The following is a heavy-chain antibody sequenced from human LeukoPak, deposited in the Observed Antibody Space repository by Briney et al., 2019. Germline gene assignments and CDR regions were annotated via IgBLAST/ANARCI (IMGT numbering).Heavy chain of an antibody. CDR1: GFTFSSYS. V-gene: IGHV3-48*04. Sequence: GSLRLSCAASGFTFSSYSMNWVRQAPGKGLEWVSYISSSGSTIYYADSVKGRFTISRDNAKNSLYLQMNSLRAEDTAVYYCARGTSSSWYRSYYYYYMDVWGKGTTVTISS. CDR2: ISSSGSTI. CDR3: ARGTSSSWYRSYYYYYMDV. D-gene: IGHD6-13*01. J-gene: IGHJ6*03.